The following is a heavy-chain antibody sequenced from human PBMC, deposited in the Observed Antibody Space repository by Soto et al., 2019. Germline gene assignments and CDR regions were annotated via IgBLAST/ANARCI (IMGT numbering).Heavy chain of an antibody. CDR1: GYSFANYW. CDR3: ARGDTSDYSTAKPADY. D-gene: IGHD3-22*01. Sequence: PGESLKISCSGSGYSFANYWIGWVRQMPGKGLEWMGIIYPSDSDTRYSPSFQGQVTISADKSISTAFLQWSSLKASDTAMYFCARGDTSDYSTAKPADYWGQGTLVTVSS. J-gene: IGHJ4*02. V-gene: IGHV5-51*01. CDR2: IYPSDSDT.